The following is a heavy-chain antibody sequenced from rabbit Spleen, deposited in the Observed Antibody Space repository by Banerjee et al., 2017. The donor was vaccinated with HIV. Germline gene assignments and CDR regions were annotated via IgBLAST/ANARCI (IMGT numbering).Heavy chain of an antibody. V-gene: IGHV1S40*01. D-gene: IGHD4-2*01. CDR3: ARDAGTYDYIDGYFNL. Sequence: QSLEESGGGLVKPGASLTLTCKASGFSFNSGYDMCWVRQAPGKGLEWIACINAATAKPVYATWAKGRFTISKTSSTTVTLQMTSLTVADTATYFCARDAGTYDYIDGYFNLWGQGTLVTVS. CDR2: INAATAKP. J-gene: IGHJ4*01. CDR1: GFSFNSGYD.